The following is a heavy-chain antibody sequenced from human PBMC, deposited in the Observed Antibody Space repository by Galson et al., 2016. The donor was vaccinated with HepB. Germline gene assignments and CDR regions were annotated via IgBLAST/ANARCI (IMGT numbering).Heavy chain of an antibody. CDR3: ARDYGPGNFYSGFGY. CDR2: IKRDGSQI. Sequence: SLRLSCAASGFTFNDYWMNWVRQAPGQGLEWVANIKRDGSQIYYVDSVKGRFTISRDNSKNTLYLQMNSLRAEDTAVYYCARDYGPGNFYSGFGYWGLGTLVTVSS. CDR1: GFTFNDYW. J-gene: IGHJ4*02. D-gene: IGHD3-10*01. V-gene: IGHV3-7*01.